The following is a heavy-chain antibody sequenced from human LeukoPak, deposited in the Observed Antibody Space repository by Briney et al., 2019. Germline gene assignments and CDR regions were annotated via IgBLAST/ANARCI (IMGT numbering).Heavy chain of an antibody. CDR1: GDSISSYY. D-gene: IGHD6-19*01. Sequence: SETLSLTCTVSGDSISSYYWSWIRQPPGKGLEWIGYIYYSGSTYYNPSLKSRVTISVDTSKNQFSLKLSSVTAADTAVYYCARPVAGRYFQHWGQGTLVTVSS. J-gene: IGHJ1*01. CDR3: ARPVAGRYFQH. V-gene: IGHV4-59*12. CDR2: IYYSGST.